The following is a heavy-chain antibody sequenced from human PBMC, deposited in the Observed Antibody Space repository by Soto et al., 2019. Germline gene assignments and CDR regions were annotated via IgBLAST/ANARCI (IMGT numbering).Heavy chain of an antibody. Sequence: HTLSLTCAISGDSVSSNGAAWNWIRQSPSRGLEWLGRTYYRSKWYNDYAVSVKSRITINPDTSKSQFSLQLNSVTPEDTAVYYCARDKHDYFNRGIGFDTWGQGILVTVSS. V-gene: IGHV6-1*01. CDR3: ARDKHDYFNRGIGFDT. D-gene: IGHD4-17*01. CDR1: GDSVSSNGAA. J-gene: IGHJ5*02. CDR2: TYYRSKWYN.